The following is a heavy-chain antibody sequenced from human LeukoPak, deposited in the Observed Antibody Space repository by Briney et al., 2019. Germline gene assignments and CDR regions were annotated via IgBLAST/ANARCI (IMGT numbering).Heavy chain of an antibody. D-gene: IGHD3-10*01. CDR1: GGSISSNSYY. CDR3: ARRIITMVRGVTRFDP. Sequence: SETLSLTCAVSGGSISSNSYYWGWIRQPPGKGLEWIGSIYYSGSTYYNPSLKSRVTISVDTSKNQFSLKLSSVTAADTAVYYCARRIITMVRGVTRFDPWGQGTLVTVSS. V-gene: IGHV4-39*01. J-gene: IGHJ5*02. CDR2: IYYSGST.